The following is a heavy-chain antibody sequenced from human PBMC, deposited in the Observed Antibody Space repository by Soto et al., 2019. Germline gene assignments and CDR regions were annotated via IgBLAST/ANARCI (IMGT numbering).Heavy chain of an antibody. V-gene: IGHV1-69*05. CDR3: ARDGGYASDGMDV. D-gene: IGHD5-18*01. CDR2: IIPISGTA. J-gene: IGHJ6*02. CDR1: GGTFSSYA. Sequence: QVQLVQSGAEVKKPGSSVKVSCKASGGTFSSYAISWVRQAPGQGLEWMGGIIPISGTANYAQKFQGRVTXTXDXXTSTAYMALRSLSSEDTAVYYCARDGGYASDGMDVGGHGTTVTVSS.